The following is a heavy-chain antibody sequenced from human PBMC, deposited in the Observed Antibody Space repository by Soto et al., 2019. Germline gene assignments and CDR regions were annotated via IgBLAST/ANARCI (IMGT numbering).Heavy chain of an antibody. Sequence: EVQLVESGGGLVQPEGSLRLSCAASGFTFSDYYMDWVRQAPGKGLEWVGRIKSKANSYNTEYAAPVKCSIIIARYDSKKSLLLQMNRLKTADTSVYYCTRMRLGRGRSSDYWGQGILVTVSS. CDR3: TRMRLGRGRSSDY. V-gene: IGHV3-72*01. CDR2: IKSKANSYNT. J-gene: IGHJ4*02. CDR1: GFTFSDYY. D-gene: IGHD6-19*01.